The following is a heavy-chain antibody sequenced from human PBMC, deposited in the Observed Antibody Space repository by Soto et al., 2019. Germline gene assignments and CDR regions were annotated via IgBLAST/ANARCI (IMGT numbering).Heavy chain of an antibody. J-gene: IGHJ4*02. V-gene: IGHV3-30-3*01. CDR1: GFTFSSYA. Sequence: QVQLVESGGGVVQPGRSLRLSCAASGFTFSSYAMHWVRQAPGKGLEWVAVISYDGSNKYYADSVKGRFTISRDNSKTPLYLQMNSLRAEDTAVYYCAREGSRYYDSSGYVDYWGQGTLVTVSS. D-gene: IGHD3-22*01. CDR2: ISYDGSNK. CDR3: AREGSRYYDSSGYVDY.